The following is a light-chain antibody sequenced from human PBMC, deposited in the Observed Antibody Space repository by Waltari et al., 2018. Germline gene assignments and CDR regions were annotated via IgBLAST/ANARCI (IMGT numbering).Light chain of an antibody. Sequence: DIQMTQSPSTLSASVGDRVTLTCRASHTISTWLAWYQQKPGKAPRLLIYKASTLESGVPSRFSGSGSGTEFTLTISSLQPDDFATYYCQQYYSYLRTFGQGTKVEIK. CDR2: KAS. CDR3: QQYYSYLRT. J-gene: IGKJ1*01. V-gene: IGKV1-5*03. CDR1: HTISTW.